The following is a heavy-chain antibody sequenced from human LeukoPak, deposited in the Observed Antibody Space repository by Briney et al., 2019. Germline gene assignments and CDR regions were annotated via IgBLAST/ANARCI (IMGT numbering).Heavy chain of an antibody. V-gene: IGHV5-51*01. J-gene: IGHJ5*02. Sequence: GESLKISCKGSGYNFTNYWIGWVRQVPGKGLEWMGIIYPGDSDTRYSPSFQGQVTISADKSISTAYLQWSSLKASDTAMYYCARRYYGSGSYPKPAWFDPWGQGTLVTVSS. D-gene: IGHD3-10*01. CDR1: GYNFTNYW. CDR3: ARRYYGSGSYPKPAWFDP. CDR2: IYPGDSDT.